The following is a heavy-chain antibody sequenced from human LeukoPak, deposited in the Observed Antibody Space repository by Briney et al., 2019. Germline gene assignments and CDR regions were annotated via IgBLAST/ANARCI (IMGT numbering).Heavy chain of an antibody. J-gene: IGHJ6*02. D-gene: IGHD1-26*01. Sequence: GGSLGLSCAASGFTFSNYAMNWVRQAPGKGLEWVSLISGSGVNTYYADSVKGRFTISRDTSKNTVSLQMNSLRGEDTAVYYCAKDVRVGGGGMDVWGQGTPVTVSS. CDR1: GFTFSNYA. CDR2: ISGSGVNT. V-gene: IGHV3-23*01. CDR3: AKDVRVGGGGMDV.